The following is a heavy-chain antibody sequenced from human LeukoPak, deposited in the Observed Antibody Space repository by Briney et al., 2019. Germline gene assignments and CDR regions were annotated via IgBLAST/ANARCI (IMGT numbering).Heavy chain of an antibody. CDR3: TTGNFGPY. V-gene: IGHV3-15*07. J-gene: IGHJ4*02. D-gene: IGHD3-10*01. Sequence: GGSPRLSCAASGFTFNDAWMNWVRQAPGKGLEWVGRIKRKTEGGTTDYGAPEKGRFSISRDDSKNTAYLQMNSLKTEDTAFYYCTTGNFGPYWGQGTLVTVSS. CDR2: IKRKTEGGTT. CDR1: GFTFNDAW.